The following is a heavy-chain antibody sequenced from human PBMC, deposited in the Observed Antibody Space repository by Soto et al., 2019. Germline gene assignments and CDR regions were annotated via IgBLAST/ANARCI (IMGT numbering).Heavy chain of an antibody. CDR3: ARHGVTIFGVVILVGAFDI. Sequence: PWETLSLTCTVSGGSISSSSYYWGWIRQPPGKGLEWIGSIYYSGSTYYNPSLKSRVTISVDTSKNQFSLKLSSVTAADTAVYYCARHGVTIFGVVILVGAFDIWGQGTMVTVSS. CDR1: GGSISSSSYY. V-gene: IGHV4-39*01. D-gene: IGHD3-3*01. J-gene: IGHJ3*02. CDR2: IYYSGST.